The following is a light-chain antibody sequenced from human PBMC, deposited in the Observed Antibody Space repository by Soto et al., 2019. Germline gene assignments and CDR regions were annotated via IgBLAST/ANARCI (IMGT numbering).Light chain of an antibody. CDR3: SSYTSSSSYV. CDR1: TSDVGGYNS. Sequence: QSVLTQPASVSGSPGQSITISCTGTTSDVGGYNSVSWYQQHPGKAPKLIIYDVSNRPSGVSNRFSGSKSGNTASLTISGLHTEDEAHYYCSSYTSSSSYVFGTGTKLTVL. V-gene: IGLV2-14*03. J-gene: IGLJ1*01. CDR2: DVS.